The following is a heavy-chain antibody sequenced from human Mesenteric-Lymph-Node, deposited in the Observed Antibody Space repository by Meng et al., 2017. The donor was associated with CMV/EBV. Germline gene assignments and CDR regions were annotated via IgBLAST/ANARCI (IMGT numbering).Heavy chain of an antibody. V-gene: IGHV1-69*02. CDR3: AGGIAAAGSRWFDP. J-gene: IGHJ5*02. D-gene: IGHD6-13*01. Sequence: QVQPVQSGAEVKKPGSSVKVSCKAYGGTFSSYTISWVRQAPGQGLEWMGRIIPILGIANYAQKFQGRVTITADKSTSTAYMELSSLRSEDTAVYYCAGGIAAAGSRWFDPWGQGTLVTVSS. CDR1: GGTFSSYT. CDR2: IIPILGIA.